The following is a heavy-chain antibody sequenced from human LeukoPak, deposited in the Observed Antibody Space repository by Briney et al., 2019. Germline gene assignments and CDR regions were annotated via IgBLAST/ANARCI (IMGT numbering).Heavy chain of an antibody. J-gene: IGHJ4*02. V-gene: IGHV3-21*01. CDR3: ARPRGVWGVMLDFDY. Sequence: PGGSLRLSCAASGFTFSSYSMNWVRQAPGKRLEWVSSISSSSSYIYYADSVKGRFTISRDNAKNSLYLQMNSLRAEDTAVYYCARPRGVWGVMLDFDYWGQGTLVTVSS. CDR1: GFTFSSYS. CDR2: ISSSSSYI. D-gene: IGHD3-16*01.